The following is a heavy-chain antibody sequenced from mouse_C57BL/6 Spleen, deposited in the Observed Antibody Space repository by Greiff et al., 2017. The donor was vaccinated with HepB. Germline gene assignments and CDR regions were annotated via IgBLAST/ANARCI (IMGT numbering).Heavy chain of an antibody. D-gene: IGHD2-4*01. CDR3: ARELYYDYDEWLAY. V-gene: IGHV1-80*01. J-gene: IGHJ3*01. CDR1: GFAFSSYW. Sequence: VQLLQSGAELVKPGASVKISCTASGFAFSSYWMNWVKQRPGKGLEWFGQIYPGDGDTNYNGKFKGKATLTADKTSCAAYMQLSSQNSEDSAVFFCARELYYDYDEWLAYWGQGTLVTVSA. CDR2: IYPGDGDT.